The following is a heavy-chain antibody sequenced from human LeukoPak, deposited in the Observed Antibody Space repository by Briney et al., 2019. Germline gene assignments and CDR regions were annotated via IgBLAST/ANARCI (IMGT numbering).Heavy chain of an antibody. D-gene: IGHD3-22*01. CDR1: GYTFTSYG. CDR2: ISAYNGNT. Sequence: ASVKVSCKASGYTFTSYGISWVRQAPGQGLEWMGWISAYNGNTNYAQKLQGRVTMTTDTSTSTAYMELRSLRSDDTAVYYCARDREASYYYDSSGYYDGFDYWGQGTLVSVSS. J-gene: IGHJ4*02. CDR3: ARDREASYYYDSSGYYDGFDY. V-gene: IGHV1-18*01.